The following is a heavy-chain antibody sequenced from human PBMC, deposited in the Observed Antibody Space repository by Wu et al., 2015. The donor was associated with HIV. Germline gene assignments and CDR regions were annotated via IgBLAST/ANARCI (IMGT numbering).Heavy chain of an antibody. CDR1: GYTFTGYF. D-gene: IGHD4-11*01. J-gene: IGHJ5*02. CDR3: AKGSDYSKTWFDP. Sequence: QVQLVQSGTEVKKPGASVKVSCKASGYTFTGYFMHWVRQAPGQGLEWMGWINPNNGDTNYAQRFQGRVTMTRDRSISTAYMELTRLRSDDTAVYYCAKGSDYSKTWFDPWGQGTLVTVSS. CDR2: INPNNGDT. V-gene: IGHV1-2*02.